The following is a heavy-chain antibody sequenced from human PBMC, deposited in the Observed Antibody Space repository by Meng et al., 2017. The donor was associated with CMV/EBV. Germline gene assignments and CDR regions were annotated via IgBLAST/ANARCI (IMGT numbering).Heavy chain of an antibody. D-gene: IGHD6-13*01. CDR1: GGSISTYY. J-gene: IGHJ4*02. Sequence: GSLRLSCTVSGGSISTYYWTWIRQHPGKGLEWVGYIDYSGTSNYNPSLKSRVSMSVDTSKNQFSLKLRSVTAADTAVYYCARDGAAAGTNTATHFDYWGQGTLVTVSS. CDR3: ARDGAAAGTNTATHFDY. V-gene: IGHV4-59*01. CDR2: IDYSGTS.